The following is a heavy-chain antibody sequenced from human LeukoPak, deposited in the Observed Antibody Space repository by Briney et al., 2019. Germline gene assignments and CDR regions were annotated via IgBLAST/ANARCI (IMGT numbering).Heavy chain of an antibody. Sequence: GGSLRLSCAASGFTFSNAWMSWVRQAPGKGLEWVGRIKSKTDGGTTDYAAPVKGRFTISRDDSKNTLYLQMNSLKTEDTAVYYCTTDQDVVFPIDYWGQGTLVTVSS. D-gene: IGHD2-21*01. CDR1: GFTFSNAW. CDR2: IKSKTDGGTT. J-gene: IGHJ4*02. V-gene: IGHV3-15*01. CDR3: TTDQDVVFPIDY.